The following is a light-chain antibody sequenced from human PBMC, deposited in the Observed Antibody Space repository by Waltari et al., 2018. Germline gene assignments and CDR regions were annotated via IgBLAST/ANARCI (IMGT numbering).Light chain of an antibody. CDR2: AAS. CDR1: QRFSNY. CDR3: QQGYRTPLT. V-gene: IGKV1-39*01. Sequence: DIQMTQSPSSLSASVGDRVTITCRASQRFSNYLNWYQQRPGKSPKLLIYAASTLQSGVPSRFGGSGSGTDFTLTISSLQPEDFATYYCQQGYRTPLTFGGGTKVDIK. J-gene: IGKJ4*01.